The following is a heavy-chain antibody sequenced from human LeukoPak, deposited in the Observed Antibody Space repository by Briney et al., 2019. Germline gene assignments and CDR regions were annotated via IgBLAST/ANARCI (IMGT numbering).Heavy chain of an antibody. D-gene: IGHD2-2*01. CDR2: ISSSSSYI. V-gene: IGHV3-21*01. J-gene: IGHJ4*02. Sequence: GGSLRLSCAASGFTFSSYSMNWVRQAPGKGLEWVSSISSSSSYIYYADSVKGRFPISRDNAKNSLYLQMNSLRAEDTAVYYCARDLYCSSTSCYAGHADYWGQGTLVSVSS. CDR1: GFTFSSYS. CDR3: ARDLYCSSTSCYAGHADY.